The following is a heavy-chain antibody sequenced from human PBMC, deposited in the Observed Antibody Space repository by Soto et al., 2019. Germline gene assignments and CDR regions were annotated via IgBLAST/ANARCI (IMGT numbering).Heavy chain of an antibody. CDR1: GASITGSRYY. J-gene: IGHJ4*02. CDR3: ASTKKWLAFDY. V-gene: IGHV4-39*07. Sequence: TSETLSLTCTVSGASITGSRYYWGWIRQPPGKGLEWIGTIYHIGSPYYNPSLKSRLTMSVDTAKKQVSLRVNSVTAADTAVYYCASTKKWLAFDYWGQGALVTVSS. CDR2: IYHIGSP. D-gene: IGHD6-19*01.